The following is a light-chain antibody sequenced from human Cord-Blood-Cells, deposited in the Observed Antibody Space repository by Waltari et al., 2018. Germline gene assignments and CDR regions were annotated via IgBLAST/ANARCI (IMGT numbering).Light chain of an antibody. CDR3: QQYDNLPLT. Sequence: DLQMTQSPSSLSASVGDRVTITCQASQDISNYLKWYQQKPGHAPKLLIYDASNSATGHPSRFSGSGSGTDFTFTISSLQPEDIATYYCQQYDNLPLTFGGGTKVEIK. CDR2: DAS. CDR1: QDISNY. J-gene: IGKJ4*01. V-gene: IGKV1-33*01.